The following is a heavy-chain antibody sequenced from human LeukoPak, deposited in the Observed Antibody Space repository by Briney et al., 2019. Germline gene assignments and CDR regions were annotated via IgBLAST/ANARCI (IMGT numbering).Heavy chain of an antibody. Sequence: SETLSLTCVVSGGSLSTHHWSWIRQSPGRGLEWIGYISDSGSTNYNPSLKSRVTISVDTSKNQFSLMLSSVTAADTAVYYCARGYDSSAYFPFNYWGQGTLVTVSS. J-gene: IGHJ4*02. CDR1: GGSLSTHH. D-gene: IGHD3-22*01. CDR3: ARGYDSSAYFPFNY. CDR2: ISDSGST. V-gene: IGHV4-59*11.